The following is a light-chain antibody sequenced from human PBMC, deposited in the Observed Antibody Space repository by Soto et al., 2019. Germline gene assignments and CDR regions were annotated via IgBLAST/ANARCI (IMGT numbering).Light chain of an antibody. V-gene: IGKV1-27*01. CDR2: AAS. Sequence: DIQMTQSPSSLSASVRERVTITCRASQGISNYLSWYQQKPGKVPKLLIYAASTLQSGFPSRFSGSGSGTDFTLTISSLQPEDVATYYCQKYDSAPLTVGQGTKLEI. CDR1: QGISNY. CDR3: QKYDSAPLT. J-gene: IGKJ1*01.